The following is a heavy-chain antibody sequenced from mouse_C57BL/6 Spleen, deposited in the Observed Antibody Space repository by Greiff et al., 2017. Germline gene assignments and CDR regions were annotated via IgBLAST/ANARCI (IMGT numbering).Heavy chain of an antibody. CDR1: GFTFSDYG. V-gene: IGHV5-17*01. CDR2: ISSGSSTI. Sequence: EVKLVESGGGLVKPGGSLKLSCAASGFTFSDYGMHWVRQAPEKGLEWVAYISSGSSTIYYADTVKGRFTISRDNAKNTLFLQMTSLRSEDTAMYYCAREGVYYDYDDGDYFDYWGQGTTLTVSS. J-gene: IGHJ2*01. CDR3: AREGVYYDYDDGDYFDY. D-gene: IGHD2-4*01.